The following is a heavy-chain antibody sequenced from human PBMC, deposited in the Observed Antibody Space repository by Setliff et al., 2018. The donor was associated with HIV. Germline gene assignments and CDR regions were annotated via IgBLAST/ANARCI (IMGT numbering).Heavy chain of an antibody. CDR2: INHSGGT. Sequence: SETLSLTCAVYGRSFSGYYWNWIRQSPGKGLEWIGEINHSGGTNYNPSLKSRVTMSLDTSKNQFSLKLTSVTAADTAMYYCARQSAATPDWIAPWGQGTLVTVSS. V-gene: IGHV4-34*01. CDR3: ARQSAATPDWIAP. J-gene: IGHJ5*02. CDR1: GRSFSGYY. D-gene: IGHD2-15*01.